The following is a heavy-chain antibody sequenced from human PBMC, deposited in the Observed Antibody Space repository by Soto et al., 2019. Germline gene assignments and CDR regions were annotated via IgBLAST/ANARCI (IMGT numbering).Heavy chain of an antibody. J-gene: IGHJ3*02. Sequence: GGSLRLSCAASGFTFSSYGMHWVRQAPGKGLEWVAVIWYDGSNKYYADSVKGRFTISRDNSKNTLYLQMNSLRAEDTAVYYCARDIGIAARPGEEDAFDIWGQGTMVTVSS. V-gene: IGHV3-33*01. CDR1: GFTFSSYG. CDR3: ARDIGIAARPGEEDAFDI. CDR2: IWYDGSNK. D-gene: IGHD6-6*01.